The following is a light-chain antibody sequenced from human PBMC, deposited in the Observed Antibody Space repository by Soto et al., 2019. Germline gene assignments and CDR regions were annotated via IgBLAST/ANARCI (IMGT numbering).Light chain of an antibody. CDR2: EVT. CDR1: SSDVGAYNY. Sequence: QSALTQPPSASGSPGQSVTICCTGTSSDVGAYNYVSWYQQHAGKAPKLVIYEVTKRPSGVPDRFSGSKSANTASLTVSGLQAEDEADYYCSSFASSNTGVFGGGTKLTVL. V-gene: IGLV2-8*01. CDR3: SSFASSNTGV. J-gene: IGLJ3*02.